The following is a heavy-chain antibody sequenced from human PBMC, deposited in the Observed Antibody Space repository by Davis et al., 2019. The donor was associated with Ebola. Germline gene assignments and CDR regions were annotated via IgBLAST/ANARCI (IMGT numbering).Heavy chain of an antibody. D-gene: IGHD3-16*02. Sequence: HTGGSLSLSCAASGFTFSNYWMHWVRHAPGKGLVWVSRINSDGSSINYADSVQGRFTISRDNAKNTLYLQMISLRAEDTAVYYCARAGSYRFDYWGQGTLVTVSS. CDR3: ARAGSYRFDY. V-gene: IGHV3-74*01. CDR1: GFTFSNYW. J-gene: IGHJ4*02. CDR2: INSDGSSI.